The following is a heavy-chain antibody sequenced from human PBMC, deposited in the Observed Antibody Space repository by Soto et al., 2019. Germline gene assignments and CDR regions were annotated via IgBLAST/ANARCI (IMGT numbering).Heavy chain of an antibody. D-gene: IGHD5-12*01. Sequence: EVQLMESGGGLVQPGGSLRVSCAASGFEFSAYWMTWVRQAPGKGLEWVANIKKDGREKYYGDSVRGRVSVFRDNAQNAVFLQMNSRTGEDTAVYYLARGRYNSGDYPKFFDSWGQGTVVTGSS. J-gene: IGHJ4*02. CDR3: ARGRYNSGDYPKFFDS. CDR1: GFEFSAYW. CDR2: IKKDGREK. V-gene: IGHV3-7*01.